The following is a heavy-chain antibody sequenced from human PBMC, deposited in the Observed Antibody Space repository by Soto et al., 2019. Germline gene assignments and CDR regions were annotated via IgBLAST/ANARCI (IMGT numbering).Heavy chain of an antibody. D-gene: IGHD6-19*01. CDR1: GFTFSSYS. Sequence: EVQLVESGGGLVKPGGSLRLSCAASGFTFSSYSMNWVRQAPGKGLEWVSSISSSSSYIYYADSVKGRFTISRDNAKNSLYLQMKSLRAEDTAVYYCARDKQWLVRGYYYGMDVWGQGTTVTVSS. V-gene: IGHV3-21*01. CDR3: ARDKQWLVRGYYYGMDV. CDR2: ISSSSSYI. J-gene: IGHJ6*02.